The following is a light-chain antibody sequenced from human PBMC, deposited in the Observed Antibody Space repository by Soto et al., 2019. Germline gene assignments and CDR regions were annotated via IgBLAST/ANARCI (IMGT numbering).Light chain of an antibody. V-gene: IGKV3-20*01. J-gene: IGKJ1*01. CDR1: QSVSSN. Sequence: PGERATLSGRARQSVSSNLAWYQQKPGQAPRLLIYGASSRAPGIPDRFSGSGSGTDFTLTISRLEPEDFAVYYCQQYGSSPVTFGQGTKVDIK. CDR3: QQYGSSPVT. CDR2: GAS.